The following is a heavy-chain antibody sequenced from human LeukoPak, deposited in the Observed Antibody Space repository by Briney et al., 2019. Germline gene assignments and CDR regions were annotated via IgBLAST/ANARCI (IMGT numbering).Heavy chain of an antibody. CDR2: ISHSADT. D-gene: IGHD2-15*01. J-gene: IGHJ4*02. CDR3: ARRGRYCSGSTCYPTNFGN. CDR1: GYSISSGYY. Sequence: PSETLSLTCVVSGYSISSGYYWGWIRQPPRKDLEWIGSISHSADTYYNQSLRSRVTISEDTSKNQFSLNLSSVTAADTAVYYCARRGRYCSGSTCYPTNFGNWGQGTLVTVSS. V-gene: IGHV4-38-2*01.